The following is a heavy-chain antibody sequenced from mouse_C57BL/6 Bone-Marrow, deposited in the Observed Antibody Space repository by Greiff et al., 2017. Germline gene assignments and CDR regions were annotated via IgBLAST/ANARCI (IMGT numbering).Heavy chain of an antibody. CDR2: IDPSDSYT. D-gene: IGHD2-5*01. V-gene: IGHV1-69*01. J-gene: IGHJ4*01. CDR3: ERDYSNYFYAMDY. Sequence: VQLQQPGAELVMPGASVKLSCKASGYTFTSYWMHWVKQRPGQGLEWIGEIDPSDSYTNYNQKFKGKSTLTVDKSSSTAYMQLSSLTSEDSAVYNGERDYSNYFYAMDYGGQGTSVTVSS. CDR1: GYTFTSYW.